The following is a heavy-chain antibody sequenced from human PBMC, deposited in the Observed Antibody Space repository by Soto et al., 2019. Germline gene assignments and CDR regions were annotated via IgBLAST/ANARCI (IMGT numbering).Heavy chain of an antibody. V-gene: IGHV1-69*13. J-gene: IGHJ5*02. CDR1: GGTFSSYA. Sequence: GSSVKVSCKASGGTFSSYAISWVRQAPGQGLEWMGGIIPIFGTANYAQKFQGRVTITADESTSTAYMELSSLRSEDTAVYYCARDSRVTVVRGPQPDWFDPWGQGNMVTVSS. CDR3: ARDSRVTVVRGPQPDWFDP. CDR2: IIPIFGTA. D-gene: IGHD3-10*01.